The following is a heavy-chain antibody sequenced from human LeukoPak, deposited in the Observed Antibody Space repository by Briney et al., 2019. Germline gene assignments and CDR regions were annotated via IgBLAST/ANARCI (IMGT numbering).Heavy chain of an antibody. V-gene: IGHV3-23*01. CDR3: AKAKGWLVDY. CDR2: ISGSGGST. CDR1: GFTFSAYW. Sequence: GGSLRLSCAASGFTFSAYWMHWVRQVPGKGLVWVSAISGSGGSTYYADSVKGRFTISRDNSKNTLYLQMNSLRAEDTAVYYCAKAKGWLVDYWGQGTLVTVSS. D-gene: IGHD5-12*01. J-gene: IGHJ4*02.